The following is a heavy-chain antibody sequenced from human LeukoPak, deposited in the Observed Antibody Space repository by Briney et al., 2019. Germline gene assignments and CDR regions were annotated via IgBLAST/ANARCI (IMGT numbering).Heavy chain of an antibody. CDR1: GYSFTSYW. D-gene: IGHD3-3*01. V-gene: IGHV5-51*01. CDR2: IYPGDSDT. CDR3: AIGMSRSGIDY. Sequence: GESLKISCKGSGYSFTSYWSGWVRQLPGKGLEWMGIIYPGDSDTRYSPSFRGQVTISADKSISTAYLQWSSLKASDTAMYYCAIGMSRSGIDYWGQGTLVTVSS. J-gene: IGHJ4*02.